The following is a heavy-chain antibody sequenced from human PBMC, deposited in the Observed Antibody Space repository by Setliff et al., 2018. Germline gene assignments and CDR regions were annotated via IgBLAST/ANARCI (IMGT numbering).Heavy chain of an antibody. CDR2: IYHNGNT. CDR3: ARGSGRGYSYGLFDY. D-gene: IGHD5-18*01. CDR1: GGSISPYF. Sequence: SETLSLTCTVSGGSISPYFWSWIRQPPGKGLEWIGYIYHNGNTNFNPSLKTRVSMSVDTSKNQIALNLKSVTAADAAVYFCARGSGRGYSYGLFDYWGQGSLVTVSS. J-gene: IGHJ4*02. V-gene: IGHV4-59*01.